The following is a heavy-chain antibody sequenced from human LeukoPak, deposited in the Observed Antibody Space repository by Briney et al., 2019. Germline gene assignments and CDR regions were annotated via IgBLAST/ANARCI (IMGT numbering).Heavy chain of an antibody. D-gene: IGHD2-15*01. J-gene: IGHJ4*02. CDR3: ARCIGYCSGGSCYLGPDFDY. Sequence: SETLSLTCTVSGGSISSYYWSWVRQPPGKGLEWIGYIYYSGSTNYNPSLKSRVTISVDTSKNQFSLKLSSVTAADTAVYYCARCIGYCSGGSCYLGPDFDYWGQGTLVTVSS. CDR1: GGSISSYY. CDR2: IYYSGST. V-gene: IGHV4-59*08.